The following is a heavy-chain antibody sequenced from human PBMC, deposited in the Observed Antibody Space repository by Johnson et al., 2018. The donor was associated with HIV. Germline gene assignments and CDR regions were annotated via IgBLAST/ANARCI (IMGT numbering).Heavy chain of an antibody. V-gene: IGHV3-30*04. CDR1: GFTFSSYA. CDR3: SRRPTGYSRDGFDI. D-gene: IGHD5-18*01. J-gene: IGHJ3*02. Sequence: QVQLVESGGGLIQPGRSLRLSCAASGFTFSSYAMHWVRQAPGKGLEWVAVISYDGSNKYYADSVKGRFHLSRDHSKHTLYLQMNSLRAGDTAVYYCSRRPTGYSRDGFDIWGQGTMVTVSS. CDR2: ISYDGSNK.